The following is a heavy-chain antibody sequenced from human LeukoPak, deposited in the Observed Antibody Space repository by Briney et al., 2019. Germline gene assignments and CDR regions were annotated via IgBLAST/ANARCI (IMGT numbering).Heavy chain of an antibody. Sequence: GGSLRLSCAASGFTFSSYGMHWVRQAPGKGLEWVAVIWYDGSSKYYADSVKGRFTISRDNSKNTLYLQMSSLTAEDTAVYYCASTTSNYYYYGMDVWGQGTTVTVSS. CDR1: GFTFSSYG. CDR3: ASTTSNYYYYGMDV. J-gene: IGHJ6*02. V-gene: IGHV3-33*01. D-gene: IGHD4-11*01. CDR2: IWYDGSSK.